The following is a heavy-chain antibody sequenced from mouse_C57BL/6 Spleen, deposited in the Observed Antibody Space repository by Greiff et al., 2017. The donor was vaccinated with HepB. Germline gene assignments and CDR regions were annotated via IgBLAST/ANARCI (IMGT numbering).Heavy chain of an antibody. J-gene: IGHJ3*01. CDR2: IRLKSDNYAT. Sequence: DVMLVESGGGLVQPGGSMKLSCVASGFTFSNYWMNWVRQSPEKGLEWVAQIRLKSDNYATHYAESVKGRFTISRDDSKSSVYLQMNNLRAEDTGIYYCTDHDGYYAAWFAYWGQGTLVTVSA. CDR3: TDHDGYYAAWFAY. CDR1: GFTFSNYW. D-gene: IGHD2-3*01. V-gene: IGHV6-3*01.